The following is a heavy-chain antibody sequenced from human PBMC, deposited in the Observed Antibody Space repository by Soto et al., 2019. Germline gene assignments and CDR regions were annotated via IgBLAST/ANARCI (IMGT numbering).Heavy chain of an antibody. CDR3: ARDWSIAAAGKSDWFDP. V-gene: IGHV3-33*08. Sequence: GGSLMLSCAASGFTFSSYAMHWVRQAPGKGLEWVAVIWYDGSNKYYADSVKGRFTISRDNSKNTLYLQMNSLRAEDTAVYYCARDWSIAAAGKSDWFDPWGQGTLVTVSS. D-gene: IGHD6-13*01. CDR1: GFTFSSYA. CDR2: IWYDGSNK. J-gene: IGHJ5*02.